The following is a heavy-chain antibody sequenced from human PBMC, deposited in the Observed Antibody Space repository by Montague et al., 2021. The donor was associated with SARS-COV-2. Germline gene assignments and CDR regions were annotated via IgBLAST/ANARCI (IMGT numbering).Heavy chain of an antibody. Sequence: SETLSLTCTVSGGSISSSSYYWGWIRQPPGKGLEWIGSIYYSGSTYYNPSLKSRVTISVDTTKNQFSLKLSSATAADTAVYYCASPTYYHDSSGSDAFDIWGQGTMVTVSS. V-gene: IGHV4-39*01. J-gene: IGHJ3*02. CDR2: IYYSGST. D-gene: IGHD3-22*01. CDR1: GGSISSSSYY. CDR3: ASPTYYHDSSGSDAFDI.